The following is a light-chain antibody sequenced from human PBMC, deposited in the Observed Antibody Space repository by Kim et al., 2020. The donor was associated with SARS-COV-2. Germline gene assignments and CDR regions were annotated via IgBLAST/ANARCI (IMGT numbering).Light chain of an antibody. CDR2: LGS. CDR1: QNLLHRNGYNY. CDR3: IRTLHTRLT. V-gene: IGKV2-28*01. J-gene: IGKJ1*01. Sequence: VMTQSPLPLPVTPGEPASISCKSSQNLLHRNGYNYLDWYLQKPGQSPQLLIYLGSHRTSGVPDRFSGSGSDTDFTLRISRVEAEDVGVYYCIRTLHTRLTFGQGTKVDIK.